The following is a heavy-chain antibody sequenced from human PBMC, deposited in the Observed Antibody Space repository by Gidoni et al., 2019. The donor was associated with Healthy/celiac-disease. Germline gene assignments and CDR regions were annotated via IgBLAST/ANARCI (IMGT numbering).Heavy chain of an antibody. D-gene: IGHD6-13*01. Sequence: QVQLQESGPGLVKPSGTLSLTCAVSGGSIRSGNWWSWVRQPPGKGLEWIGEIYHSGSTNYNPSLKSRVTISVDKSKNQFSLKLSSVTAADTAVYYCASTMGYSSSMYYFDYWGQGTLVTVSS. CDR3: ASTMGYSSSMYYFDY. J-gene: IGHJ4*02. V-gene: IGHV4-4*02. CDR1: GGSIRSGNW. CDR2: IYHSGST.